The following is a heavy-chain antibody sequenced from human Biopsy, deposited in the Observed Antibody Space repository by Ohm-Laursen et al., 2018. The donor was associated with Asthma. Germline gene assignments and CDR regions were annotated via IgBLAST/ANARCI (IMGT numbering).Heavy chain of an antibody. D-gene: IGHD1-7*01. J-gene: IGHJ6*02. Sequence: SVKVSCNASGGTFSSYAISWVRQAPGQGLEWRGGIIPIFGTANYAQKFQGRVTITADESTSTAYMELSSLRSEDTAVYYCARDPHNSYLAPLRTKFNYYYSGMDVWGQGTTVTVSS. V-gene: IGHV1-69*13. CDR2: IIPIFGTA. CDR3: ARDPHNSYLAPLRTKFNYYYSGMDV. CDR1: GGTFSSYA.